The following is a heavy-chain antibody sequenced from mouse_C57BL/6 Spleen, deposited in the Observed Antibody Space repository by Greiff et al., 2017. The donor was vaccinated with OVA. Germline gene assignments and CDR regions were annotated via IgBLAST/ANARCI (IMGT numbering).Heavy chain of an antibody. CDR2: IHPNSGST. V-gene: IGHV1-64*01. D-gene: IGHD2-4*01. Sequence: QVQLQQPGAELVKPGASVKLSCKASGYTFTSYWMHWVKQRPGQGLEWIGMIHPNSGSTNYNEKFKSKATLTVDKSSSTAYMPLSSLTSEYAAVYDGTRGYDYNWYFDVWGTGTTVTVSS. J-gene: IGHJ1*03. CDR3: TRGYDYNWYFDV. CDR1: GYTFTSYW.